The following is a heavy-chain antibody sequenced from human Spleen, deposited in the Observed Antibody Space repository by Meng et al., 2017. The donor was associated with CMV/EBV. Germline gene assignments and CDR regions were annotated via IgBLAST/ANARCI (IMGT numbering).Heavy chain of an antibody. V-gene: IGHV1-46*01. Sequence: ASVKVSCKASGYTFTGYYMHWVRQAPGQGLEWMGMINPGGGSTSNAQKFQGRVTMTTDTSTTTVYMELSSRRSEDTAVYYCAKYSGSSSELHCSGCYGMGVWGQGTTVTVSS. D-gene: IGHD6-6*01. J-gene: IGHJ6*02. CDR1: GYTFTGYY. CDR2: INPGGGST. CDR3: AKYSGSSSELHCSGCYGMGV.